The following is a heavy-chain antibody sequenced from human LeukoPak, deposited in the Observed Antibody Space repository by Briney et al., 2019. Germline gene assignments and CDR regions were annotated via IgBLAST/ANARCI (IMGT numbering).Heavy chain of an antibody. CDR1: GFALSSYA. CDR3: AKIPYCSGGSCSTTDY. V-gene: IGHV3-30*18. CDR2: ISYDGSNK. J-gene: IGHJ4*02. D-gene: IGHD2-15*01. Sequence: GGSLRLSCAASGFALSSYAMSWVRQAPGKGLEWVAVISYDGSNKYYADSVKGRFTISRDNSKNTLYLQMNSLRAEDTAVYYCAKIPYCSGGSCSTTDYWGQGTLITVSS.